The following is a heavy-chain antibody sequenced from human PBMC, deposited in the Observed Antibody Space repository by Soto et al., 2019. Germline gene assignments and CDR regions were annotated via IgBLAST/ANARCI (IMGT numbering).Heavy chain of an antibody. Sequence: EVQLLESGGGLVQPGGSLRLSCTASGFTFSYYAMSWVRQAPGKGLEWVSAISGSGDSTYYADSVKGRFTISRDNSKNTLYLQMNSLRAEDTAVDYCARDYTSGWFYFDYWGRGTLVTVSS. CDR1: GFTFSYYA. CDR3: ARDYTSGWFYFDY. D-gene: IGHD6-19*01. CDR2: ISGSGDST. V-gene: IGHV3-23*01. J-gene: IGHJ4*02.